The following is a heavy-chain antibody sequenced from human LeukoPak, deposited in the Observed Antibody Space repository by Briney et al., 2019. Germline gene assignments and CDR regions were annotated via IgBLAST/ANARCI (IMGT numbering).Heavy chain of an antibody. V-gene: IGHV3-30*18. D-gene: IGHD3/OR15-3a*01. CDR2: ISYDGSNK. CDR1: GFTFSSYG. CDR3: AKDVRGGDWLLYPAMNY. J-gene: IGHJ4*02. Sequence: GRSLRLSCAASGFTFSSYGMHWVRQAPGKGLEWVAVISYDGSNKYYADSVKGRFTISRDNSKNTLYLQMNSLRAEDTAVYYCAKDVRGGDWLLYPAMNYWGQGTLVTVSS.